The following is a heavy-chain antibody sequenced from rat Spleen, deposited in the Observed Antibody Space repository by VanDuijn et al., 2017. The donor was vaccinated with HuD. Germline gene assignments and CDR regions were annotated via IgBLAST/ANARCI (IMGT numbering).Heavy chain of an antibody. V-gene: IGHV2-30*01. CDR3: ARHDYSGDVDFDY. Sequence: QVQLMESGPGLVQPSQTLSLTCAVSDFSLTSYNVHWVRQPAGKGLEWMGVIWTGGGTIYNSAVQSRLSISRDTAKSQVFLKMNSLQPEDTGTYYCARHDYSGDVDFDYWGQGVMVTVSS. J-gene: IGHJ2*01. D-gene: IGHD1-1*01. CDR2: IWTGGGT. CDR1: DFSLTSYN.